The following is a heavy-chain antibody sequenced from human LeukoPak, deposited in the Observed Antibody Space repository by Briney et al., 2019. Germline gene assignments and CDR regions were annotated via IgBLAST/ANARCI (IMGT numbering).Heavy chain of an antibody. CDR3: ARGRIAAAGTRHYYYYYYMDV. J-gene: IGHJ6*03. CDR1: GGSFSGYY. Sequence: SSETLSLTCAVYGGSFSGYYWSWIRQPPGKGLEWIGEINHSGSTNYNPSLKSRVTISVDTSKNQFSLKLSSVTAADTAVYYCARGRIAAAGTRHYYYYYYMDVWGKGTTVTVSS. CDR2: INHSGST. D-gene: IGHD6-13*01. V-gene: IGHV4-34*01.